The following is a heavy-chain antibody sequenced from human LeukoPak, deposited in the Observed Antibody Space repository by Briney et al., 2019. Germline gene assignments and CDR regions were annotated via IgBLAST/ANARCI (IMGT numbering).Heavy chain of an antibody. CDR2: INHSGSA. J-gene: IGHJ5*02. Sequence: SETLSLTCAVYGGSFSGYYWSWIRQPPGKGLEWIGEINHSGSANYNPSLKSRVTISVDTSKNQFSLKLSSVTAADTAVYYCARGLEQQLFLRGMVRLDPWGQGTLVTVSS. D-gene: IGHD6-13*01. CDR3: ARGLEQQLFLRGMVRLDP. V-gene: IGHV4-34*01. CDR1: GGSFSGYY.